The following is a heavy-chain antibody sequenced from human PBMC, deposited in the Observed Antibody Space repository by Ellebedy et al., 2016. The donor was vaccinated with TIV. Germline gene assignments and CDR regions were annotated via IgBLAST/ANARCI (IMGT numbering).Heavy chain of an antibody. CDR2: IWYDGSNK. CDR3: ARPNYGDYVGTKYYFDY. V-gene: IGHV3-33*01. J-gene: IGHJ4*02. Sequence: GGSLRLSCAASGFTFSSYGMHWVRQAPGKGLEWVAVIWYDGSNKYYADSVKGRFTISRDNSKNTLYLQMNSLRAEDTAVYYCARPNYGDYVGTKYYFDYWGQGTLVTVSS. D-gene: IGHD4-17*01. CDR1: GFTFSSYG.